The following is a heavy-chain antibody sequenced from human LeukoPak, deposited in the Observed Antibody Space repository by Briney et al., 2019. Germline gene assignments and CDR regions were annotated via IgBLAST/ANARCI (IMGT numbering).Heavy chain of an antibody. CDR2: INPSGGST. D-gene: IGHD6-13*01. CDR3: ARDEQQQLPHHVFDY. J-gene: IGHJ4*02. V-gene: IGHV1-46*01. CDR1: GGTFSSYA. Sequence: ASVKVSCKASGGTFSSYAISWVRQAPGQGLEWMGIINPSGGSTSYAQKFQGRVTMTRDTSTSTVYMELSSLRSEDTAVYYCARDEQQQLPHHVFDYWGQGTLVTVSS.